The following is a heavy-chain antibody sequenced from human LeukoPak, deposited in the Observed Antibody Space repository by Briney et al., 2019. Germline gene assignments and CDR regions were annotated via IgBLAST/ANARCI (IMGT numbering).Heavy chain of an antibody. CDR3: ARRGTISGMDV. CDR1: GYSFTSYW. V-gene: IGHV5-51*01. Sequence: PGESLKISCKGSGYSFTSYWIAWVRQMPGEGLEWMGIIYPGDSDITYSPSFQGQVTISADKSIRTAYLQWSSLKASDTAMYYCARRGTISGMDVWGQGTTVTVSS. J-gene: IGHJ6*02. D-gene: IGHD1-14*01. CDR2: IYPGDSDI.